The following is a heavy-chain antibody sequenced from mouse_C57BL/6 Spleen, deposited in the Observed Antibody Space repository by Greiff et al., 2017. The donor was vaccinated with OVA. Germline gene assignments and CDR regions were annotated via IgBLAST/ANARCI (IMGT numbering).Heavy chain of an antibody. CDR1: GFTFSSYA. D-gene: IGHD2-10*01. CDR3: TREGLLPFDY. V-gene: IGHV5-9-1*02. CDR2: ISSGGDYL. Sequence: EVMLVESGEGLVNPGGSLKLSCAASGFTFSSYAMSWVRQTPEKRLEWVAYISSGGDYLYYADTVKGRFTISRDNARNTLYLQMSSLKSEDTAMYYCTREGLLPFDYWGQGTTLTVSA. J-gene: IGHJ2*01.